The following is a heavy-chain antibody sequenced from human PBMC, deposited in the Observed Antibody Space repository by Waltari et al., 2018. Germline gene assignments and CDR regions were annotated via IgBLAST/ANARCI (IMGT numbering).Heavy chain of an antibody. CDR2: ISGSGGST. V-gene: IGHV3-23*04. CDR3: AKGAYYYDSSGYYPGY. J-gene: IGHJ4*02. D-gene: IGHD3-22*01. CDR1: GFTFSSYA. Sequence: EVQLVESGGGLVQPGGSLRLSCAASGFTFSSYAMSWVRQAPGTGLEWVSAISGSGGSTYYADSVKGRFTISRDNSKNTLYLQMNSLRAEDTAVYYCAKGAYYYDSSGYYPGYWGQGTLVTVSS.